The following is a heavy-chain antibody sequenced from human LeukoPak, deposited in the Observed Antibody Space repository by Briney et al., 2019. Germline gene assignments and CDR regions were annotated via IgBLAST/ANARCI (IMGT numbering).Heavy chain of an antibody. CDR2: ISVGSGTI. J-gene: IGHJ5*02. D-gene: IGHD3-16*01. CDR1: GFTFNTYG. CDR3: ARGRFSKSSNCFDP. V-gene: IGHV3-48*01. Sequence: PGGSLRLSCAASGFTFNTYGMHWVRQAPGKGLEWLSYISVGSGTIYYADSVKGRFTISRDNAKNSLYLQMNSLRAEDTAVYYCARGRFSKSSNCFDPWGQGTLVTVSS.